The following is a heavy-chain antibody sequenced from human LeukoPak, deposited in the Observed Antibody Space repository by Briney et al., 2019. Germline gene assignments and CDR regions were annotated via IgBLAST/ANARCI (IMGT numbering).Heavy chain of an antibody. J-gene: IGHJ4*02. CDR3: AKDVVPDSGWDLDH. Sequence: GGSLRLSCAASGFTFSTYSMTWVRQAPGKGLEWVSSIYGSGERTFYADSVRGRFTVSRDNSKNTLYLEMNGLRAEDTAVYFCAKDVVPDSGWDLDHWGQGTLVTVSS. V-gene: IGHV3-23*01. CDR1: GFTFSTYS. D-gene: IGHD6-19*01. CDR2: IYGSGERT.